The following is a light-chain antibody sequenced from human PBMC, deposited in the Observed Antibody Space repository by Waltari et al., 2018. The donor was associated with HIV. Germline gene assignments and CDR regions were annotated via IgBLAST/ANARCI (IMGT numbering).Light chain of an antibody. V-gene: IGKV3-11*01. CDR2: DAS. Sequence: EIVLTQSPATLSLSPGERATLSCRASQSVSVYLAWYQQKPGQAPRLLIYDASNRATGIPVRFSGSGSGTDFTLTISSLEPEDFAVYYCYQRSDWPRTFGQGTKVEIK. J-gene: IGKJ1*01. CDR3: YQRSDWPRT. CDR1: QSVSVY.